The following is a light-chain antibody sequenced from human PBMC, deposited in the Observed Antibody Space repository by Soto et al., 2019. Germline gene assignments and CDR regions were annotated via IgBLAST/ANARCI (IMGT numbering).Light chain of an antibody. V-gene: IGLV2-14*01. CDR1: SSDVGAYNY. J-gene: IGLJ3*02. CDR2: EVS. Sequence: QSALTQPASVSGSPGQSITISCTGTSSDVGAYNYVSWYQQHPGKAPKLMIYEVSYRPSGVSDRFSGSRSGNTASLTISGLQAEDESDYYCSSYTSSTTWEFGGGTQLTVL. CDR3: SSYTSSTTWE.